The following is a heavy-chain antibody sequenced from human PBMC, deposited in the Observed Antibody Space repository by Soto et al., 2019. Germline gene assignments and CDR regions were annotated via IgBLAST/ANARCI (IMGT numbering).Heavy chain of an antibody. J-gene: IGHJ6*02. CDR2: IPHGGNT. Sequence: QVQLQESGPGLVKPSGTLSLTCAVSGDSISSRNWWSWVRQPPGKGLEWIGEIPHGGNTNYNPSLQSRVTISVDKSKNQFSLKLSSVTAADTAVYYCARAGRGYCSGFSCDSGLYGMDVWGQGTTVTVSS. CDR3: ARAGRGYCSGFSCDSGLYGMDV. CDR1: GDSISSRNW. D-gene: IGHD2-15*01. V-gene: IGHV4-4*02.